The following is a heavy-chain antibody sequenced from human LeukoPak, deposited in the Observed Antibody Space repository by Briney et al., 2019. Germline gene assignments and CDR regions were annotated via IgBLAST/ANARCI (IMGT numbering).Heavy chain of an antibody. Sequence: SETLSLTCAVSGGSISSYYWSCIRQPPGKGLEWIGYIYYSGSTNYNPSLKSRVTISVDTSKNQFSLKLSSVTAADTAVYYCARGHSGSYLDYWGQGTLVTVSS. V-gene: IGHV4-59*01. J-gene: IGHJ4*02. D-gene: IGHD1-26*01. CDR3: ARGHSGSYLDY. CDR2: IYYSGST. CDR1: GGSISSYY.